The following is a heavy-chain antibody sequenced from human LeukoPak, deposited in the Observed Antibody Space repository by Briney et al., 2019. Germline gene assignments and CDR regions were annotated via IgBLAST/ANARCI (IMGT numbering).Heavy chain of an antibody. CDR3: ARGRGVVISAFDI. CDR2: ISYDGSNK. V-gene: IGHV3-30*04. Sequence: LSGRSLRLSCAASGFTFSSYAMHWVRQAPGKGLEWVAVISYDGSNKYYADSAKGRFTISRDNSKNTLYLQMNSLRAEDTAVYYCARGRGVVISAFDIWGQGTMVTVSS. J-gene: IGHJ3*02. CDR1: GFTFSSYA. D-gene: IGHD3-22*01.